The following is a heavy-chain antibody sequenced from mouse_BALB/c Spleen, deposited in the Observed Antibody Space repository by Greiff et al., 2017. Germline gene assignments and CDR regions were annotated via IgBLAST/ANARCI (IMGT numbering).Heavy chain of an antibody. CDR3: ARRGLRRAMDY. CDR2: ILPGSGST. CDR1: GYTFSSYW. D-gene: IGHD2-2*01. V-gene: IGHV1-9*01. J-gene: IGHJ4*01. Sequence: VKLQESGAELMKPGASVKISCKATGYTFSSYWIEWVKQRPGHGLEWIGEILPGSGSTNYNEKFKGKATFTADTSSNTAYMQLISLTSEDSAVYYCARRGLRRAMDYWGQGTSVTVSS.